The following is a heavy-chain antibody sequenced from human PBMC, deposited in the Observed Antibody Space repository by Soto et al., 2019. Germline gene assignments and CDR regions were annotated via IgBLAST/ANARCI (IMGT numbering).Heavy chain of an antibody. D-gene: IGHD3-10*01. CDR3: ARLAYYYCSGSYDDAFDI. CDR2: IYSGGST. J-gene: IGHJ3*02. Sequence: GGSLRLSCAASGFTVSSNYMSWVRQAPGKGLEWVSVIYSGGSTYYADSVKGRFTISRHNSKNTLYLQMNSLRAEDTAVYYCARLAYYYCSGSYDDAFDIWGQGTMVTVSS. CDR1: GFTVSSNY. V-gene: IGHV3-53*04.